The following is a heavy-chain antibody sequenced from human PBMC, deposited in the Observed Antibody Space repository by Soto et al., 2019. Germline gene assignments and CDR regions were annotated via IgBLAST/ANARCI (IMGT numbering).Heavy chain of an antibody. CDR3: ARRVGGSGYYYGWFDP. CDR1: GYTFTGYY. D-gene: IGHD3-22*01. Sequence: ASVKVSCKASGYTFTGYYMHWVRQAPGQGLEWMGWINPNSGGTNYAQKFQGWVTMTRDTSISTAYMELSRLRSEDTAVYYCARRVGGSGYYYGWFDPWGQGTLVTVSS. J-gene: IGHJ5*02. CDR2: INPNSGGT. V-gene: IGHV1-2*04.